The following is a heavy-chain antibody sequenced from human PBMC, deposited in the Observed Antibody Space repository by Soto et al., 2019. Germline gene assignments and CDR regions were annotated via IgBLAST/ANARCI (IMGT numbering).Heavy chain of an antibody. CDR1: GFTFSSYA. CDR2: ISYDGSNK. V-gene: IGHV3-30-3*01. Sequence: ESGGGVVQPGRSLRLSCAASGFTFSSYAMHWVRQAPGKGLEWVAVISYDGSNKYYADSVKGRFTISRDNSKNTLYLQMNSLRAEDTAVYYCARGLVAVAGRGDAFDIWGQGTMVTVSS. J-gene: IGHJ3*02. D-gene: IGHD6-19*01. CDR3: ARGLVAVAGRGDAFDI.